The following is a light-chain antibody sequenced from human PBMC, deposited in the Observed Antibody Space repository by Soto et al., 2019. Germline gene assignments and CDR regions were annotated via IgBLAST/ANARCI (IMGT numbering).Light chain of an antibody. CDR1: SSDVGGYNY. CDR2: DVS. CDR3: SSYTSNSTWV. J-gene: IGLJ3*02. V-gene: IGLV2-14*01. Sequence: QSALTQPASVSGSPGQSIAISCTGTSSDVGGYNYVSWYQQHPGKTPNLMIYDVSNRPSGVSNRFSGSKSGNTASLTISGLQAEDEADYYCSSYTSNSTWVFGGGTQLTVL.